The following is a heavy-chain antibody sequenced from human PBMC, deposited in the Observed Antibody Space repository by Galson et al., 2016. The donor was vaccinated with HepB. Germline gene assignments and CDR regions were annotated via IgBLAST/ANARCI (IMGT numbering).Heavy chain of an antibody. CDR3: ARGFNPSLRGEVYYFQH. CDR1: GDSITSSGYS. J-gene: IGHJ1*01. CDR2: LYYSGTT. D-gene: IGHD5/OR15-5a*01. Sequence: LSLTCAVSGDSITSSGYSWVWIRQPPGKGLQWIGSLYYSGTTFYNPSLRSRVTISVDTSKNQFSLRLHSVTAADTAAYYCARGFNPSLRGEVYYFQHWGQGTLVTVSS. V-gene: IGHV4-39*07.